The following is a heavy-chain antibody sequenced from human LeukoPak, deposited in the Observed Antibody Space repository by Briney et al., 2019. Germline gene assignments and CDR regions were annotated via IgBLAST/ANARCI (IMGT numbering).Heavy chain of an antibody. D-gene: IGHD6-13*01. J-gene: IGHJ3*01. Sequence: GEPLKISSKSSGYSFTSYCIGWVRQLPGKGLEWTGIIYPGDSGPTYHPSFQGPVPISVDNSINTAYLKWSGLQPSDTAMYYWGMSRDRVPLQDDGLDVWGQGTMVTVST. CDR2: IYPGDSGP. CDR3: GMSRDRVPLQDDGLDV. V-gene: IGHV5-51*01. CDR1: GYSFTSYC.